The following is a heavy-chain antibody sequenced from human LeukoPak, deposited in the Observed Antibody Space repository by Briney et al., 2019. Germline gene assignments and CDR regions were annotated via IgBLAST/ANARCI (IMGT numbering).Heavy chain of an antibody. CDR3: ARDHLPAGAPGYYMDV. CDR2: IYNSGIT. J-gene: IGHJ6*03. CDR1: GGSVSSHF. V-gene: IGHV4-59*02. Sequence: SETLSLTCTVSGGSVSSHFWSWIRQPPGKGLEWIGYIYNSGITNYNPSLKSRVTMSVDTSNTQFSLMLRSVTAADTAVYYCARDHLPAGAPGYYMDVWGKGTTVTVSS. D-gene: IGHD4/OR15-4a*01.